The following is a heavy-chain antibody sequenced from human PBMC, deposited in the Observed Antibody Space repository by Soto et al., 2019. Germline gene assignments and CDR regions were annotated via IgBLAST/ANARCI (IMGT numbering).Heavy chain of an antibody. CDR2: IYYSGST. Sequence: QVQLQESRPGLVKPSETLSLTCTVSGASVSTVSYYWSWIRQPPGTGLECFEYIYYSGSTNYNPSLKSRLNISVDTSKNRCSLKLSCVAAADSAVYYCARDTPMLRGVINYYYGMDVWGQGTTVTVSS. CDR1: GASVSTVSYY. V-gene: IGHV4-61*01. D-gene: IGHD3-10*01. CDR3: ARDTPMLRGVINYYYGMDV. J-gene: IGHJ6*02.